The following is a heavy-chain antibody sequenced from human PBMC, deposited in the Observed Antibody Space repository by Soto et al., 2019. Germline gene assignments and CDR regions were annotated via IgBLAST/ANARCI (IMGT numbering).Heavy chain of an antibody. CDR1: GGTFSSYA. Sequence: GASVKVSCKASGGTFSSYAISWVRQAPGQGLEWMGGIIPIFGTANYAQKFQGRVTITADESTSTAYMELSSLRSEDTAVYYCARGKRRIAAAGLSGPPMDVWGQGTTVTVSS. V-gene: IGHV1-69*13. D-gene: IGHD6-13*01. J-gene: IGHJ6*02. CDR2: IIPIFGTA. CDR3: ARGKRRIAAAGLSGPPMDV.